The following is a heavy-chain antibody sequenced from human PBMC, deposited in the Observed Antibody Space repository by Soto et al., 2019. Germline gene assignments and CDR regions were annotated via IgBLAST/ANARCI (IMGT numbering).Heavy chain of an antibody. CDR2: ISYDGTNK. CDR3: AKVLPATGIEGGGDAFDI. V-gene: IGHV3-30*18. Sequence: GGSLRLSCAASGFTFRSFGMHWIRQAPGKGLEWVALISYDGTNKYYADSVRGRFTISRDNSKNTLYLEMNTLRVEDTAVYYCAKVLPATGIEGGGDAFDIWGQGTMVTVSS. J-gene: IGHJ3*02. CDR1: GFTFRSFG. D-gene: IGHD1-26*01.